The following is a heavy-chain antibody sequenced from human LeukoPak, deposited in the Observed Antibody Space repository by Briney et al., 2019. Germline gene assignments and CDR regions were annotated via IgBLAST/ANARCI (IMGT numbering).Heavy chain of an antibody. CDR3: AKEPSHSSGYWDS. CDR1: GFTFSSHA. CDR2: ISPSGGMT. Sequence: PGGSLRLSCAATGFTFSSHAMNWVRQAPGKGLEWVSVISPSGGMTYYVDSVKGRFTVSRDNSKNTVYLQMNSLRVEDTALYCAKEPSHSSGYWDSWGQGTLVTVSS. J-gene: IGHJ4*02. D-gene: IGHD3-22*01. V-gene: IGHV3-23*01.